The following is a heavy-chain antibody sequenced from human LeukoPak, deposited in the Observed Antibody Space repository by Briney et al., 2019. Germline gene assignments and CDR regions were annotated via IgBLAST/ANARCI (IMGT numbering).Heavy chain of an antibody. Sequence: SETLSLTCTVSGGSISSYYWSWIRQPPGKGLEWIGYIYYSGSTNYNPSLKSRVTISVDTSKNQFSLKLSSVTAADTAVYYCARRDDSSGYHKIFDYWGPGTLVTVSS. D-gene: IGHD3-22*01. CDR2: IYYSGST. CDR1: GGSISSYY. CDR3: ARRDDSSGYHKIFDY. V-gene: IGHV4-59*08. J-gene: IGHJ4*02.